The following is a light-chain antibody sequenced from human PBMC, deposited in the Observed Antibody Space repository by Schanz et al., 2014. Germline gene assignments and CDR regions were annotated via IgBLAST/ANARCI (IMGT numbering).Light chain of an antibody. CDR3: QQSYSTPVT. CDR1: QSISSY. J-gene: IGKJ1*01. Sequence: DIQMTQSPSSLSASVGARVTITCRASQSISSYLNWYQQKPGKAPKLLIYAASSLQSGVPSRFSGSGSGTDFTLTISSLQPEDFATYYCQQSYSTPVTFGQGTKVEIE. CDR2: AAS. V-gene: IGKV1-39*01.